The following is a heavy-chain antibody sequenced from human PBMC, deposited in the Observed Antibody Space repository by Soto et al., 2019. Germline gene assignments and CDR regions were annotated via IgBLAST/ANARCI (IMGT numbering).Heavy chain of an antibody. V-gene: IGHV4-61*01. CDR1: GGSVSSGSYY. CDR2: IYYSGST. D-gene: IGHD4-17*01. Sequence: QVQLQESGPGLVKPSETLSLTCTVSGGSVSSGSYYWSWIRQPPGKGLEWIGYIYYSGSTNYNPSLKSRVTISVDTSKNQFSLKLSSVTAADTAVYYCARFTMTTVTRCFDYWGQGTLVTVSS. J-gene: IGHJ4*02. CDR3: ARFTMTTVTRCFDY.